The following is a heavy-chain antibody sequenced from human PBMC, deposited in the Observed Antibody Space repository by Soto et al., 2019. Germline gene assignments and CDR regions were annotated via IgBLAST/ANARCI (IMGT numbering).Heavy chain of an antibody. J-gene: IGHJ3*02. Sequence: GGSLRLSCATSGFPFTISWMHWGRQVPGKPLEWVSRITSDGSETIYADSVKGRFTISRDNAESTVYLQMNSLRAEDTGIYYCARDQPDSSGYYKAFDIWGQGTMVTVSS. D-gene: IGHD3-22*01. CDR3: ARDQPDSSGYYKAFDI. CDR1: GFPFTISW. V-gene: IGHV3-74*01. CDR2: ITSDGSET.